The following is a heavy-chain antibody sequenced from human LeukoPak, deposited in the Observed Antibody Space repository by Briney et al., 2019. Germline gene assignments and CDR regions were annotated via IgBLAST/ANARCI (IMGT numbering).Heavy chain of an antibody. CDR1: GGSINSYY. D-gene: IGHD3-10*01. CDR2: IYYSGST. Sequence: SETLSLTCTLSGGSINSYYWGWLRPPPGKGVEWIGSIYYSGSTYYNPSLKIRVTISVDTSKNQFSLKLSSVTAADTAVYCCARVVGIHPMGPGDAFDIWGQGTMVTVSS. CDR3: ARVVGIHPMGPGDAFDI. V-gene: IGHV4-39*07. J-gene: IGHJ3*02.